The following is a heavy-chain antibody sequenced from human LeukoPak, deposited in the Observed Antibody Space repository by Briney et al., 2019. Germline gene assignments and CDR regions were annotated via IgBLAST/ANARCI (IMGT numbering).Heavy chain of an antibody. D-gene: IGHD3-10*01. V-gene: IGHV4-4*02. Sequence: PSGTLSLTCAVSGGSMTSSNWWSWIRPSPGKGLEWIGEISHSGSTNYNPSLKSRGTISLNKSQNQFSLKLTSVTAADTAIYYCAKALYASGSYHFDNWGQGTLVTVSS. J-gene: IGHJ4*02. CDR1: GGSMTSSNW. CDR3: AKALYASGSYHFDN. CDR2: ISHSGST.